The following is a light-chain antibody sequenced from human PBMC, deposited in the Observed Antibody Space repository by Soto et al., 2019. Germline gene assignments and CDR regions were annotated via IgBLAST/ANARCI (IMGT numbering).Light chain of an antibody. V-gene: IGKV3-20*01. CDR1: QSVTANY. Sequence: EIVLTQSPGTLSLSPGERATLSCRASQSVTANYLAWYQQKPGQAPRLLIYGASTRATGIPARFSGSGSGTDFTLTISRLEPEDFAVYYCQQYGNSRGTFGQGTKVDIK. CDR3: QQYGNSRGT. J-gene: IGKJ1*01. CDR2: GAS.